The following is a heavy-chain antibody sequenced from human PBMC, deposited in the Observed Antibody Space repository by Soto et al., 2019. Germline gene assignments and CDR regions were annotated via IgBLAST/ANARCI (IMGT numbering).Heavy chain of an antibody. CDR2: IYSGGST. J-gene: IGHJ5*02. CDR1: GFTVSTKY. CDR3: ARDGGYCSSTSCYSWFDP. D-gene: IGHD2-2*01. V-gene: IGHV3-66*01. Sequence: VGSLRLSCAASGFTVSTKYMSWVRQAPGKGLEWVSVIYSGGSTFYADSVRGRFTISRDNSKNTVYLQMNSLRAEDTAVYYCARDGGYCSSTSCYSWFDPWGQGTLVTGSS.